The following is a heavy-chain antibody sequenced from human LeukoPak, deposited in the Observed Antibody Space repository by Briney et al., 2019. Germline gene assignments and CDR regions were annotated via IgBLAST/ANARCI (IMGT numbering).Heavy chain of an antibody. J-gene: IGHJ4*02. D-gene: IGHD3-22*01. V-gene: IGHV3-23*01. CDR2: ISGSGGST. Sequence: GGSLRLSCAASGFTFSSYAMSWVRQAPGKGLEWVAAISGSGGSTYYADSVKGRFTISRDNSKNTLYLQMNSLRAEDTAVYYCAKAPYYYDSPYYFDYWGQGTLVTVSS. CDR1: GFTFSSYA. CDR3: AKAPYYYDSPYYFDY.